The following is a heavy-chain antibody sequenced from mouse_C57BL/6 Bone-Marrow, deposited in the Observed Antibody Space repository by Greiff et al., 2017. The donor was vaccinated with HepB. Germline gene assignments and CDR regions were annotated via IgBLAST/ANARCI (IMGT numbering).Heavy chain of an antibody. CDR3: ARPYYYGSRWDFDY. Sequence: VQLKQSGGDLVKPGGSLKLSCAASGFTFSSYGMSWVRQTPDKRLEWVATISSGGSYTYYPDSVKGRFTISRDNAKNTLYLQMSSLKSEDTAMYYCARPYYYGSRWDFDYWGQGTTLTVSS. D-gene: IGHD1-1*01. CDR1: GFTFSSYG. V-gene: IGHV5-6*01. CDR2: ISSGGSYT. J-gene: IGHJ2*01.